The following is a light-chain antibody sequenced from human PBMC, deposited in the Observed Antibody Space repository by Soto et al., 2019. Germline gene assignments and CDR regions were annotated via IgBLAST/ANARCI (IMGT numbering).Light chain of an antibody. CDR3: SSYAASNNLL. CDR2: EVA. J-gene: IGLJ2*01. Sequence: QSALTQPASVSGSPGQSITISCTGTSSDVGGYNSVSWYQQHPGKAPKLIIYEVAKRPSGVPDRFSASKSGNTASLTVSGLQAEDEADYYCSSYAASNNLLFGGGTKLTVL. V-gene: IGLV2-8*01. CDR1: SSDVGGYNS.